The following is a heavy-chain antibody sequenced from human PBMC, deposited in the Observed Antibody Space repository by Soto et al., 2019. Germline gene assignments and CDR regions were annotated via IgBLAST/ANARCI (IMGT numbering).Heavy chain of an antibody. V-gene: IGHV5-10-1*01. D-gene: IGHD3-10*01. J-gene: IGHJ6*02. CDR3: ARVVTMVRGVITPNYYGMDV. CDR1: GYSFTSYW. Sequence: GYSLNISCKGSGYSFTSYWISWVRQMPGKGLEWMGRIDPSDSYTNYSPSFQGHVTISADKSISTAYLQWSSLKASDTAMYYCARVVTMVRGVITPNYYGMDVWGQGTTVTVSS. CDR2: IDPSDSYT.